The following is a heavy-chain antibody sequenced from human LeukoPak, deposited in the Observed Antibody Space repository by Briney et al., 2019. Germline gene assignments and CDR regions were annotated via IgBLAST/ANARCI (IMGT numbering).Heavy chain of an antibody. V-gene: IGHV4-59*01. J-gene: IGHJ1*01. CDR2: IYHSGTT. Sequence: PSETLSLTCSVSGGSITSDFWTWIRQPPGKGLEWIGYIYHSGTTNYNPSLESRVTISADTSKNQFSLKLSSVTAADTAVYYCAQKAPYSPGYSQDWGQGTLVTVSS. CDR1: GGSITSDF. CDR3: AQKAPYSPGYSQD. D-gene: IGHD2-15*01.